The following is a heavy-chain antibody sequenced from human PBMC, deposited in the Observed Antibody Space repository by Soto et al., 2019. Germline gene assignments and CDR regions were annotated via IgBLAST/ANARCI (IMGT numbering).Heavy chain of an antibody. CDR3: ARGGYYDSSGYSNYFYSGMYV. CDR1: GYTFSSYG. V-gene: IGHV1-18*01. D-gene: IGHD3-22*01. CDR2: VSPYDGYT. J-gene: IGHJ6*02. Sequence: ASVKVSCKASGYTFSSYGINWVRQAPGQGLEWLGWVSPYDGYTNYAQILQGRVSMTTDTSTKTAYMEVRSLRSDDTAVYYCARGGYYDSSGYSNYFYSGMYVLGQGTTVTVSS.